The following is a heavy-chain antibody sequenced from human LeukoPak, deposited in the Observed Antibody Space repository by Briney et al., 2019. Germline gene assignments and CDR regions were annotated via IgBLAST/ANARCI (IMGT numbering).Heavy chain of an antibody. J-gene: IGHJ4*02. CDR3: AKVSSGGWFPHY. Sequence: GRSLRLSCAASGFTFSSYGMHWVRQAPGKGLEWVAVISSDGSNKYYADSVKGRFTISRDNSKNTLYLQMNSLRAEDTAVYYCAKVSSGGWFPHYWGQGTLVTVSS. D-gene: IGHD6-19*01. CDR1: GFTFSSYG. CDR2: ISSDGSNK. V-gene: IGHV3-30*18.